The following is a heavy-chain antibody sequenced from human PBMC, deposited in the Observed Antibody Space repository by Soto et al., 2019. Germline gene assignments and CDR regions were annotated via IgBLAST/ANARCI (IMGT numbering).Heavy chain of an antibody. V-gene: IGHV3-33*01. D-gene: IGHD6-19*01. Sequence: QVQLVESGGGVVQPGRSLRLSCAASGFTFSSYGMHWVRQAPGKGLEWVAVIWHDGSNKYYADSVKGRFTISRDNSKNTLYLQMNSLRAEDTAVYYCAREPPGQWLVLGGMDVWGQGTTVTVSS. CDR1: GFTFSSYG. CDR3: AREPPGQWLVLGGMDV. CDR2: IWHDGSNK. J-gene: IGHJ6*02.